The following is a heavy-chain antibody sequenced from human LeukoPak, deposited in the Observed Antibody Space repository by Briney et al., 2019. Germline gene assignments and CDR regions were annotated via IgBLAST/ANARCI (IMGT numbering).Heavy chain of an antibody. Sequence: ASVNVSCKASGYTFTSYYMHWVRQAPGQGLEWMGIINSSGGSTSYAQKFHGRVTITRDMSTSTVYMELSSLRSEDTAVYYCARVLRGSCDYWGQGTLVTVSS. CDR1: GYTFTSYY. J-gene: IGHJ4*02. D-gene: IGHD1-26*01. CDR3: ARVLRGSCDY. V-gene: IGHV1-46*01. CDR2: INSSGGST.